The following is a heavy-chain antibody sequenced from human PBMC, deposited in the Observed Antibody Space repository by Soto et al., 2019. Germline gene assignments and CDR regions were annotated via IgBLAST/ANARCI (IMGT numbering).Heavy chain of an antibody. J-gene: IGHJ4*02. CDR1: GFTFSNYA. CDR3: AKAINDYYAPLDY. CDR2: ISGGADDT. D-gene: IGHD3-3*01. Sequence: PGGSLRLSCTASGFTFSNYAMGWVRQAPGKGLEWVSVISGGADDTHYADSVKGRFTISRDNSENTLYVQMDSLRAEDTAVYYCAKAINDYYAPLDYWGQGMRVTVSS. V-gene: IGHV3-23*01.